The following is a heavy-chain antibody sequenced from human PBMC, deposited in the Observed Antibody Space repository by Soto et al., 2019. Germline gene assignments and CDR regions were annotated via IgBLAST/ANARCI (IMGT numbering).Heavy chain of an antibody. V-gene: IGHV3-15*01. J-gene: IGHJ4*02. CDR2: IKSKTDGGTT. CDR3: TTDSLIVGATTRLGY. Sequence: PGGSLRLSCAASGFTFSNAWMSWVRQAPGKGLEWVGRIKSKTDGGTTDYAAPVKGRFTISRDDSKNTLYLQMNSLKTEDTAVYYCTTDSLIVGATTRLGYWGQGTLVTVSS. CDR1: GFTFSNAW. D-gene: IGHD1-26*01.